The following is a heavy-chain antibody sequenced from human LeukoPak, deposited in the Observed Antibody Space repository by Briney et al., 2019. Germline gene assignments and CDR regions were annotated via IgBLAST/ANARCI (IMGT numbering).Heavy chain of an antibody. V-gene: IGHV7-4-1*02. CDR1: GYTFTSYA. J-gene: IGHJ3*02. CDR2: INTNTGNP. Sequence: GASVKVSCKASGYTFTSYAMNWVRQAPGQGLEWMGWINTNTGNPTYAQGFTGRFVFSLDASVSTAYLQISSLKAEDTAVYYCARDYGYSYGFWGSHDAFDIWGQGTMVTVSS. D-gene: IGHD5-18*01. CDR3: ARDYGYSYGFWGSHDAFDI.